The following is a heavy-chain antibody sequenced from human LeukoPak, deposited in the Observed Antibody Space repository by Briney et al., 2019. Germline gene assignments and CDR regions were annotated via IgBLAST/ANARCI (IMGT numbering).Heavy chain of an antibody. J-gene: IGHJ4*02. V-gene: IGHV3-15*05. CDR1: GFTFSNAW. Sequence: GGSLRLSCAASGFTFSNAWMSWVRQAPGKGLEWVGRIKSKTDGGTTDYAAPVKGRFTISRDDSKNTLYLQMSSLRAEDTAVYFCARGVTSTIRGVGYWGQGSLVTVSS. CDR2: IKSKTDGGTT. D-gene: IGHD3-10*01. CDR3: ARGVTSTIRGVGY.